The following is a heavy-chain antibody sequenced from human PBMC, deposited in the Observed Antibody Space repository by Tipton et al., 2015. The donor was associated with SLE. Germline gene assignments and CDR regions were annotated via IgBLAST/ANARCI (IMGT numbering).Heavy chain of an antibody. V-gene: IGHV4-59*11. D-gene: IGHD1-26*01. J-gene: IGHJ3*02. Sequence: TLSLTCTVSGGSISSHYWSWIRQPPGKGLEWIGYIYYSGSTNYNPSLKSRVTISVDTSKNQFSLKLSSVTAADTAVYYCAREGAPDAFHIWGQGTVVTVSS. CDR2: IYYSGST. CDR3: AREGAPDAFHI. CDR1: GGSISSHY.